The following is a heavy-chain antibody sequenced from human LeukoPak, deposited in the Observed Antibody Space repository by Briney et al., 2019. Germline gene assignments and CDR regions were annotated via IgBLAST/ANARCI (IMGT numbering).Heavy chain of an antibody. CDR3: ARQGPPEDIVVVPAAISVYYFDY. CDR1: GGSISSSSYY. V-gene: IGHV4-39*01. Sequence: SETLSLTCTVSGGSISSSSYYWGWIRQPPGKGLEWIGSIYYSGSTYYNPSLKSRVTISVDTSKNQFSLKLSSVTAADTAVYYCARQGPPEDIVVVPAAISVYYFDYWGQGTLVTVSS. D-gene: IGHD2-2*02. J-gene: IGHJ4*02. CDR2: IYYSGST.